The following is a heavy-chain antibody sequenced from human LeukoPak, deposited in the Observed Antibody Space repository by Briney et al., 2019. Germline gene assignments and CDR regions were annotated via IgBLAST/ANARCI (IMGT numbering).Heavy chain of an antibody. Sequence: SETLSLTCTVSGDSISSGDYYWSWIRQPAGKGLEWIGRISSSGSTNYNPSLKSRVTISVDTSKNQFSLKLSSVTAADTAVYFCAGGPYSYDSSGAFDIWGKGQWSPSLQ. J-gene: IGHJ3*02. CDR1: GDSISSGDYY. D-gene: IGHD3-22*01. CDR3: AGGPYSYDSSGAFDI. V-gene: IGHV4-61*02. CDR2: ISSSGST.